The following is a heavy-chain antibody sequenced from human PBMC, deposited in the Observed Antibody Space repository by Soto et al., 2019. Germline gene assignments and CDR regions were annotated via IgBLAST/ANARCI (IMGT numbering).Heavy chain of an antibody. V-gene: IGHV4-4*02. J-gene: IGHJ6*02. CDR1: GGSISSSNW. Sequence: SETLSLTCAVPGGSISSSNWWSWVRQPPGKGLEWIGEIYHSGSTNYNPSLKSRVTISVDKSKNQFPLKLSSVTAADTAVYYCARDHIVGATKGYYYYGMDVWGQGTTVTVSS. D-gene: IGHD1-26*01. CDR3: ARDHIVGATKGYYYYGMDV. CDR2: IYHSGST.